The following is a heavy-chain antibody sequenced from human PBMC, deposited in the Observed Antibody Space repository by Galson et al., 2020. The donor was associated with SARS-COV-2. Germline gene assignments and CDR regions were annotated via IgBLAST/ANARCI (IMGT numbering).Heavy chain of an antibody. CDR3: ARVSYCGGDFCGVDV. J-gene: IGHJ6*04. CDR2: IYSGSTT. CDR1: GFTVSSSY. V-gene: IGHV3-53*04. D-gene: IGHD2-21*01. Sequence: GEALKISCAVSGFTVSSSYISWVRRAPGKGLELGSIIYSGSTTYYADSMRGRFTISRHFSKNALDLQMNSLTTEGRVVYYCARVSYCGGDFCGVDVWGKGTTVTVSS.